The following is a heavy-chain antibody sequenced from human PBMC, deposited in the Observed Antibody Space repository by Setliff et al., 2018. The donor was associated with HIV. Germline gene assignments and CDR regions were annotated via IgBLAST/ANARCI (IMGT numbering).Heavy chain of an antibody. J-gene: IGHJ5*02. D-gene: IGHD3-16*01. Sequence: ASVKVSCKASGYTFTTYGMNWVRQAPGQGLEWMGWINTNTGNPTYAQGFTGGRFVFSLDTSVTTAYLQISSLKAEDTAIYYCATQRLVRLGDLKNWMDPWGQGTLVTVSS. V-gene: IGHV7-4-1*02. CDR3: ATQRLVRLGDLKNWMDP. CDR2: INTNTGNP. CDR1: GYTFTTYG.